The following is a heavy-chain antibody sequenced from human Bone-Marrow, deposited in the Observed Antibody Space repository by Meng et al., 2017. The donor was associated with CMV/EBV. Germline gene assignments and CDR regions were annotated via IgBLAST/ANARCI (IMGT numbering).Heavy chain of an antibody. CDR3: ARDARYCSSTSCYQERPLYYFDY. Sequence: ASVKVSCKASGGTFSSYAISWVRQAPGQGLEWMGIINPSGGSTSYAQKFQGRVTMTRDTSTSTVYMELSSLRSEDTAVYYCARDARYCSSTSCYQERPLYYFDYWGQGTLVTVSS. J-gene: IGHJ4*02. CDR2: INPSGGST. CDR1: GGTFSSYA. D-gene: IGHD2-2*01. V-gene: IGHV1-46*01.